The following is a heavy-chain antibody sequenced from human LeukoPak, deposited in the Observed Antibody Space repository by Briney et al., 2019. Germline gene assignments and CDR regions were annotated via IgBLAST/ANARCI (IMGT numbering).Heavy chain of an antibody. J-gene: IGHJ4*02. V-gene: IGHV3-23*01. CDR2: ISGSAGNS. Sequence: PGGSLRLSCAASGFTFNNYAMTWVRQAPGKGLEWVSSISGSAGNSHYADSVKGRSTISRDNPKNTLYLQMKSLRAEDTAVYYCAKPNTYYYDSSGYPALGYWGQGTLVTVSS. D-gene: IGHD3-22*01. CDR1: GFTFNNYA. CDR3: AKPNTYYYDSSGYPALGY.